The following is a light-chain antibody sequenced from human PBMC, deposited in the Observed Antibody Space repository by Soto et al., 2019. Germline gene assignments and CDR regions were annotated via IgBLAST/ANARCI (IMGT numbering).Light chain of an antibody. Sequence: DIQLTQSPSFLSASIGDRVTITCRASQGLSSYLAWYQQKPGKAPKLLIYAASTLQSGVPSRFSGSGSGTEFTLTSSSLQPEDFATYYCQQLNSYPITFGQGTRLEIK. J-gene: IGKJ5*01. CDR1: QGLSSY. CDR3: QQLNSYPIT. V-gene: IGKV1-9*01. CDR2: AAS.